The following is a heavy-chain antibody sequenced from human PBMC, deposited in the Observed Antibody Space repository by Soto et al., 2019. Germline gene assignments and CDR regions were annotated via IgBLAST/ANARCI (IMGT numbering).Heavy chain of an antibody. J-gene: IGHJ3*02. D-gene: IGHD3-3*01. Sequence: QLHLVQSGAVVKKPGASVTVSCSASGYPVTAYYMHWVRQAPGRGLEWMGGINPATGAAKYTQTFPGRVNMTRDTSPSTVFMGLGGPTSGGTGVFYWAGGGGVGVAGSAAFDMWGQGTLVTVSS. V-gene: IGHV1-2*02. CDR1: GYPVTAYY. CDR3: AGGGGVGVAGSAAFDM. CDR2: INPATGAA.